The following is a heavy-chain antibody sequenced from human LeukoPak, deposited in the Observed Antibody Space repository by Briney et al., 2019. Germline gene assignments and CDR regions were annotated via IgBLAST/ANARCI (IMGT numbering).Heavy chain of an antibody. J-gene: IGHJ4*02. CDR1: GFTFSSYA. D-gene: IGHD3-3*01. V-gene: IGHV3-30-3*01. CDR2: ISYDGSNK. Sequence: GGSLRLSCAASGFTFSSYAMHWVRQAPGKGLEWVAVISYDGSNKYYADSVKGRFTISRNNSKNTLYLQMNSLRAEDTAVYYCARDIGVPIFGVVINPGFDYWGQGTLVTVSS. CDR3: ARDIGVPIFGVVINPGFDY.